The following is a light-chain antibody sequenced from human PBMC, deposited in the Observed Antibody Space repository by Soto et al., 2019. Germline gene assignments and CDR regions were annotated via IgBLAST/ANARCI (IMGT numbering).Light chain of an antibody. CDR1: SSNIGAGYG. CDR2: GNS. V-gene: IGLV1-40*01. J-gene: IGLJ3*02. Sequence: QSVLTQPPSVSGAPGQRVTISCTGSSSNIGAGYGVHWYQHLPGTAPKLLIHGNSNRPSGVPDRFSGSKSGTSASLAITGLQAEDEADYYCQSYDSSLSGYWVFGGGTKLTVL. CDR3: QSYDSSLSGYWV.